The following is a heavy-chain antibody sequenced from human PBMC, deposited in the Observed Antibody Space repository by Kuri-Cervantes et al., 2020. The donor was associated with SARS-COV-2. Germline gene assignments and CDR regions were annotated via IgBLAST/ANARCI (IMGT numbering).Heavy chain of an antibody. V-gene: IGHV3-9*01. Sequence: SLKISCAASGFTFSSYAMSWVRQAPGKGLEWVSGISWNSGSIGYADSVKGRFTISRDNAKNSLYLQMNSLRAEDTAVYYCAKDSLLEVKFDYWGQGTLVTVSS. CDR1: GFTFSSYA. D-gene: IGHD1-1*01. CDR3: AKDSLLEVKFDY. J-gene: IGHJ4*02. CDR2: ISWNSGSI.